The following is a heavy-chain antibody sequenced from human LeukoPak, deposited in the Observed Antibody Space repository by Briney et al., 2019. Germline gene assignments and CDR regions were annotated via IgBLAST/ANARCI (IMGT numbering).Heavy chain of an antibody. Sequence: GGSLRLSCAASGSTFSSYAMSWVRQAPGKGLEWVSAISGSGGSTYYADSVKGRFTISRDNSKNTLYLQMNSLRAEDTAVYYCAKDDLWFGELWRGHYFDYWGQGTLVTVSS. CDR1: GSTFSSYA. V-gene: IGHV3-23*01. D-gene: IGHD3-10*01. CDR3: AKDDLWFGELWRGHYFDY. J-gene: IGHJ4*02. CDR2: ISGSGGST.